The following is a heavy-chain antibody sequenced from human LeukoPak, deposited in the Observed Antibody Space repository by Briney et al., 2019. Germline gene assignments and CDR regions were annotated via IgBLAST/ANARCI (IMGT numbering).Heavy chain of an antibody. V-gene: IGHV1-2*02. CDR3: ARVDVTMVRGVSNWFDP. J-gene: IGHJ5*02. Sequence: ASVKVSCKASGYTFTGYYMHWVRQAPGQGLEWMGWINPNSGGTNYAQKFQGRVTMTRDTSISTAYMELSRLRSDDTAVYYCARVDVTMVRGVSNWFDPWGQGTLVTVSS. D-gene: IGHD3-10*01. CDR2: INPNSGGT. CDR1: GYTFTGYY.